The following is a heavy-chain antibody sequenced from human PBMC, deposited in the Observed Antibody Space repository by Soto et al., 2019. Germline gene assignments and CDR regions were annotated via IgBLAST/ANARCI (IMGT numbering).Heavy chain of an antibody. J-gene: IGHJ3*02. Sequence: ASVKVSGKASGGTFSGDTISWVRQAPGQGLEWMGRIIPILGIANYGQKFQGRVTITADKSTSPAYMELSSLRSEDTAVYYCARDLNPYYDILTGFRWDAFDIWGQGTMVTVS. CDR1: GGTFSGDT. D-gene: IGHD3-9*01. CDR2: IIPILGIA. V-gene: IGHV1-69*04. CDR3: ARDLNPYYDILTGFRWDAFDI.